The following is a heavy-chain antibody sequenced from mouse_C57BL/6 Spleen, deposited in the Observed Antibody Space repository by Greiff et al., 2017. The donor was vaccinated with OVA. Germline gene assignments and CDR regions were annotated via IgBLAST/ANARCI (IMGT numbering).Heavy chain of an antibody. V-gene: IGHV3-6*01. Sequence: VQLQQSGPGLVKPSQSLSLTCSVTGYSITSGYYWNWIRQFPGNKLEWMGYISYDGSNNYNPSLKNRISITRDTSKNHFFLNLNAVTTEDTATYYCARDQGYHDFDYWGQGTTLTVSS. CDR3: ARDQGYHDFDY. CDR1: GYSITSGYY. J-gene: IGHJ2*01. D-gene: IGHD3-1*01. CDR2: ISYDGSN.